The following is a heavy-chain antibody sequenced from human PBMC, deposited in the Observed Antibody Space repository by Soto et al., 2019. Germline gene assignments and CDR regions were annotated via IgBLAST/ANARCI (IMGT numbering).Heavy chain of an antibody. CDR1: GGSISSGDYY. Sequence: QVQLQESGPGLVKPSQTLSLTCTVSGGSISSGDYYWSWIRQPPGKGLEWIWYIYYSGSTYYNPSLKSRVTISVDTSKNQFSLKLSSVTAADTAVYYCARVEYSSSSAGRDAYYYGMDVWGQGTTVTVSS. D-gene: IGHD6-6*01. CDR3: ARVEYSSSSAGRDAYYYGMDV. V-gene: IGHV4-30-4*01. J-gene: IGHJ6*02. CDR2: IYYSGST.